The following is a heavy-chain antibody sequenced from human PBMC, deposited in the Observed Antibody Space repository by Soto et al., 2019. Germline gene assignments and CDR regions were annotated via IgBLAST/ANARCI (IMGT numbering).Heavy chain of an antibody. D-gene: IGHD6-13*01. V-gene: IGHV4-4*02. CDR2: IYHSGST. CDR3: ARISGYSSSWYFDY. J-gene: IGHJ4*02. CDR1: GGSISSSNW. Sequence: SETLSLTCTVSGGSISSSNWWSWVRQPPGKGLEWIGEIYHSGSTNYDPSLKSRVTISVDKSKNQFSLKLSSVTAADTAVYYCARISGYSSSWYFDYWGQGTLVTVSS.